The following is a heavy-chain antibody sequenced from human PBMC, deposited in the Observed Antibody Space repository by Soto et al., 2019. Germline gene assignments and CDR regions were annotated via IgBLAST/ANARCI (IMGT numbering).Heavy chain of an antibody. J-gene: IGHJ4*02. V-gene: IGHV4-34*01. CDR1: GGSFSGYY. Sequence: SETLSLTCAVYGGSFSGYYWSWIRQPPVKGLEWIGEINHSGSTNYNPSLKSRVTISVDTSKNQFSLKLSSVTAADTAVYYCARGQVEFDYWGQGTLVTVSS. CDR3: ARGQVEFDY. D-gene: IGHD2-15*01. CDR2: INHSGST.